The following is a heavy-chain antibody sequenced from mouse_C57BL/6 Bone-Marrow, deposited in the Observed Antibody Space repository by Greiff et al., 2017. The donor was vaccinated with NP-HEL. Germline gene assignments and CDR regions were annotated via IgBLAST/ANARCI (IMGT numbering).Heavy chain of an antibody. CDR1: GFTFSSYA. CDR3: ARSASYYYGSSYEYFDV. D-gene: IGHD1-1*01. J-gene: IGHJ1*03. Sequence: EVQLVESGGGLVKPGGSLKLSCAASGFTFSSYAMSWVRQTPEKRLEWVATISDGGSYTYYPDNVKGRVTISRDNAKNNLYLQMSHLKSEDTAMYYCARSASYYYGSSYEYFDVWGTGTTVTVSS. V-gene: IGHV5-4*01. CDR2: ISDGGSYT.